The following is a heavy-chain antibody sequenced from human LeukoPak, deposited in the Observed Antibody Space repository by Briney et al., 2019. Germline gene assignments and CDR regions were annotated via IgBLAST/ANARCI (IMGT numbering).Heavy chain of an antibody. D-gene: IGHD6-13*01. CDR1: GGTFSSYA. Sequence: SVTVSCKASGGTFSSYAISWLRQAPGQGLEWMGGIIPIFCTANYAQKFQGRVTITTDESTSRACMELSSLRSEDTAVYYCAMSSSWYRGWFDPWGQGTRVTVSS. V-gene: IGHV1-69*05. J-gene: IGHJ5*02. CDR2: IIPIFCTA. CDR3: AMSSSWYRGWFDP.